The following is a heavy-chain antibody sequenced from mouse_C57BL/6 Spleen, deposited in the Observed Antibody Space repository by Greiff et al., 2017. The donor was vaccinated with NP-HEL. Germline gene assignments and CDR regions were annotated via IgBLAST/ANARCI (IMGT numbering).Heavy chain of an antibody. CDR2: IWSDGST. J-gene: IGHJ2*01. D-gene: IGHD1-1*01. CDR3: ARHHGSSPYYFDY. CDR1: GFSLTSYG. V-gene: IGHV2-6-1*01. Sequence: VKLVESGPGLVAPSQSLSITCTVPGFSLTSYGVHWVRQPPGKGLEWLVVIWSDGSTTYNSALKSRLSISKDNSKSQVFLKMNSLQTDDTAMYYCARHHGSSPYYFDYWGQGTTLTVSS.